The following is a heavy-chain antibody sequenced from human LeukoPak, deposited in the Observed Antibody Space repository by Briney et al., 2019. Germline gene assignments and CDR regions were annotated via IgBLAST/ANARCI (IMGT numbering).Heavy chain of an antibody. J-gene: IGHJ5*02. Sequence: GSSVKVSCKASGGTFSSYAISWVRQAPGQGLEWMGGIIPIFGTANYAQKFQGRATITADESTSTAYMELSSLRSEDTAVYYCARASFTIFGVVIDIHWFDPWGQGTLVTVSS. CDR1: GGTFSSYA. CDR2: IIPIFGTA. D-gene: IGHD3-3*01. V-gene: IGHV1-69*01. CDR3: ARASFTIFGVVIDIHWFDP.